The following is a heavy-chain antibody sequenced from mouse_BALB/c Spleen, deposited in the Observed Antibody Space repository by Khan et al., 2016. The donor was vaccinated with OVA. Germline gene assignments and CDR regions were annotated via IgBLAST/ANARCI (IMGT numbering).Heavy chain of an antibody. CDR2: ICNSGST. CDR3: AGTARIKY. J-gene: IGHJ2*01. D-gene: IGHD1-2*01. Sequence: EVQLVESGPGLVKPSQSLSLTCTVTGYSITSGFGWNWIRQFPGNKLEWMGYICNSGSTNYNPTLKSRTLITRDTSKNQFFLQLNSVTTENTATYCCAGTARIKYWGQGTTLTVSS. V-gene: IGHV3-1*02. CDR1: GYSITSGFG.